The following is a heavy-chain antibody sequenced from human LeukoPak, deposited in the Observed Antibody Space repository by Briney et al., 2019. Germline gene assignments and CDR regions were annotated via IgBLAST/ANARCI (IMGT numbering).Heavy chain of an antibody. CDR2: ISYDGSNK. CDR1: GFTFSSYG. Sequence: GGSLRLSCAASGFTFSSYGMHWVRQAPGKGVGWVAVISYDGSNKYYSDSVKGRFTISRDNSKNTLYLQMNSLRAEDTAVYYCAKDYRSSTSCPNYWGQGTLVTVSS. V-gene: IGHV3-30*18. D-gene: IGHD2-2*01. J-gene: IGHJ4*02. CDR3: AKDYRSSTSCPNY.